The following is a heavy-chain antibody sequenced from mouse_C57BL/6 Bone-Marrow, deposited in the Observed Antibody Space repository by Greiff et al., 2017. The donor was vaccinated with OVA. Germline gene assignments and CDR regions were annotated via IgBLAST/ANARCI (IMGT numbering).Heavy chain of an antibody. CDR1: GYAFSSSW. V-gene: IGHV1-82*01. CDR2: IYPGDGDT. CDR3: GSWDFAY. J-gene: IGHJ3*01. Sequence: VQLQQSGPELVKPGASVKISCKASGYAFSSSWMNWVKQRPGKGLEWIGRIYPGDGDTNYNGKFKGKATLTADKSSSTAYMQLSSLKSEDSAVYYCGSWDFAYWGQGTLVTVSA. D-gene: IGHD1-1*01.